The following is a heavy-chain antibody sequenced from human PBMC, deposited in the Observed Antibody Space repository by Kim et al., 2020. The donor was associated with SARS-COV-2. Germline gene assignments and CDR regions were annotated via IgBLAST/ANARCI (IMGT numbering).Heavy chain of an antibody. CDR3: ARQNYYDSSGYVAFDM. CDR2: ISGSGGST. V-gene: IGHV3-23*01. J-gene: IGHJ3*02. Sequence: GGSLRLSCAASGFTFSSYAMSWVRQAPGKGLEWVSTISGSGGSTYCEDSVKGRFTISRDNSQNTLYLQMNSLRAEDTAVYYCARQNYYDSSGYVAFDMWGQGTMVTVSS. CDR1: GFTFSSYA. D-gene: IGHD3-22*01.